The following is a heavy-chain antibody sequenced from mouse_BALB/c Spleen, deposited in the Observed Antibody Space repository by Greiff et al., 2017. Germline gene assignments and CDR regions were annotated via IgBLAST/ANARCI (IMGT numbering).Heavy chain of an antibody. CDR1: GDSITSGY. D-gene: IGHD1-1*01. V-gene: IGHV3-8*02. CDR2: ISYSGST. CDR3: ARGYGSSPFWYFDV. Sequence: EVQLQESGPSPVKPSQTLSLTCSVTGDSITSGYWNWIRKFPGNKLEYMGYISYSGSTYYNPSLKSRISITRDTSKNQYYLQLNSVTTEDTATYYCARGYGSSPFWYFDVWGAGTTVTVSS. J-gene: IGHJ1*01.